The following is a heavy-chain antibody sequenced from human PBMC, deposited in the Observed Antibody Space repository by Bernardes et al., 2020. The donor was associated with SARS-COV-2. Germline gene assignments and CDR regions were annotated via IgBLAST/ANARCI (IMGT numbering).Heavy chain of an antibody. CDR3: ARTYDGIAVAGYFDY. CDR1: GGSISSSSYY. V-gene: IGHV4-39*01. J-gene: IGHJ4*02. D-gene: IGHD6-19*01. Sequence: SETLSLTCTVSGGSISSSSYYWGWIRQPPGKGLEWIGSIYYSGSTYYNPSLKSRVTISVDTSKNQFSLKLSSVTAADTAVYYCARTYDGIAVAGYFDYWGQGTLVTVSS. CDR2: IYYSGST.